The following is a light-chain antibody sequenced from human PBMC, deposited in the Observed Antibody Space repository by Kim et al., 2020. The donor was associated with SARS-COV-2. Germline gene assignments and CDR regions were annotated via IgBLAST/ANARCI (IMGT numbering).Light chain of an antibody. J-gene: IGKJ5*01. CDR1: QDISSY. CDR2: AAA. Sequence: AAVGDRVTITCRASQDISSYLAWYQQKPGKATQLLIYAAATLQSGVPSRFSGSGSGTDFTLTISSLQPEDFATYYCHHLNGPPLTFGQGTRLEIK. V-gene: IGKV1-9*01. CDR3: HHLNGPPLT.